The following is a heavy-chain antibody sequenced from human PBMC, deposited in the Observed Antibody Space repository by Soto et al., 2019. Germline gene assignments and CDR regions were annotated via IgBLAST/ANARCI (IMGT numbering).Heavy chain of an antibody. D-gene: IGHD2-15*01. V-gene: IGHV4-39*01. CDR3: ARLTPIGYCSGGSCYKAFDI. J-gene: IGHJ3*02. CDR2: IYYSGST. Sequence: PSETLSLTCTVSGGSISSSSYYWGWIRQPPGKGLEWIGSIYYSGSTYYNPSLKSRVTISVDTSKNQFSLKLSSVTAADTAVYYCARLTPIGYCSGGSCYKAFDIWGQGTMVTVSS. CDR1: GGSISSSSYY.